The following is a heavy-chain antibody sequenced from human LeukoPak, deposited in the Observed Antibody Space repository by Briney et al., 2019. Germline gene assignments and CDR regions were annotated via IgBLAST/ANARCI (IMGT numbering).Heavy chain of an antibody. CDR1: GGTFSSYA. V-gene: IGHV1-69*01. CDR2: IIPIFGTA. Sequence: ASVKVSCKASGGTFSSYAISWVRQTPGQGLEWMGGIIPIFGTANYAQKFRGRVTIAADESTSTAYMELSSLRSEDTAVYYCARADSSSSEWDYWGQGTLVTVSS. J-gene: IGHJ4*02. D-gene: IGHD6-6*01. CDR3: ARADSSSSEWDY.